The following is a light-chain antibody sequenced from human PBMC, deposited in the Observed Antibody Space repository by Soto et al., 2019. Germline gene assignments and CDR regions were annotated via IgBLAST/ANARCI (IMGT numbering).Light chain of an antibody. Sequence: QSVLTQPASVSGSPGQSITISCTGTSSDVGGYNYVSWYQLHPGKAPKLMVYEVSNRPSGISSRFSASKSGNTASLTISGLQAEDEADYYCAAWDDRLDVYVFGTGTKVTVL. J-gene: IGLJ1*01. CDR3: AAWDDRLDVYV. CDR1: SSDVGGYNY. CDR2: EVS. V-gene: IGLV2-14*01.